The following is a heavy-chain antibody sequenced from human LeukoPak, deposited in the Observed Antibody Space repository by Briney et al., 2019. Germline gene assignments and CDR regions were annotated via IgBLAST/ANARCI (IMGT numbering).Heavy chain of an antibody. CDR3: ARVNLRGSNYNWFDP. CDR1: GGTFLSHT. J-gene: IGHJ5*02. D-gene: IGHD3-10*01. Sequence: SVKVSCKTSGGTFLSHTFSWVRQAPGHGLEWIGKITPVIETAKYAQTFQGRLSIYTDKDTTTVYMDLSGLRPDDTADYYCARVNLRGSNYNWFDPWGQGTRVIVSS. V-gene: IGHV1-69*08. CDR2: ITPVIETA.